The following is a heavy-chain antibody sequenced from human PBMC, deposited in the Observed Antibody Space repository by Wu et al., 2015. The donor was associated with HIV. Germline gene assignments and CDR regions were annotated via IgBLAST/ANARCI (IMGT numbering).Heavy chain of an antibody. Sequence: QVQLVQSGAEMEKPGASVKVSCKASGYNFTGYYLHWVRQAPGQGLQWMGWINPNNGDTNYAQVFHGRVTMTGDTSISTAYIELSRLTSDDAAIYYCARSYSRCTGTNCYHDLKYWGQGTLVTVSA. CDR3: ARSYSRCTGTNCYHDLKY. CDR1: GYNFTGYY. CDR2: INPNNGDT. D-gene: IGHD2-8*02. V-gene: IGHV1-2*02. J-gene: IGHJ4*02.